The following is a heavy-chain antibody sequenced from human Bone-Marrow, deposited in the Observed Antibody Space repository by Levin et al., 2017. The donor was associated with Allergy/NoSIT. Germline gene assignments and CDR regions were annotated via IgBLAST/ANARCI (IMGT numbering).Heavy chain of an antibody. Sequence: ASVKVSCKASGGTFSSYAISWVRQAPGQGLEWMGGIIPIFGTANYAQKFQGRVTITADESTSTAYMELSSLRSEDTAVYYCARDRCSSTSCYAFERWNWFDPGGQGTLLTVSS. V-gene: IGHV1-69*13. J-gene: IGHJ5*02. CDR3: ARDRCSSTSCYAFERWNWFDP. D-gene: IGHD2-2*01. CDR2: IIPIFGTA. CDR1: GGTFSSYA.